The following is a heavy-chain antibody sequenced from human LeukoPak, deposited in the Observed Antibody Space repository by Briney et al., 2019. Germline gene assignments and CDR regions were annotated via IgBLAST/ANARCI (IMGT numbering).Heavy chain of an antibody. CDR3: AKDLAGPTASRGFDH. J-gene: IGHJ4*02. CDR1: GFIFSSNA. CDR2: ITGSGDST. Sequence: PGGSLRLSCAASGFIFSSNAMSCVRQAPGKGREWLSFITGSGDSTYYADSVRGRFTISRDNSMNTLYLQMNSLKAEDTAVYYCAKDLAGPTASRGFDHWGQGTLVTVSS. D-gene: IGHD2-15*01. V-gene: IGHV3-23*01.